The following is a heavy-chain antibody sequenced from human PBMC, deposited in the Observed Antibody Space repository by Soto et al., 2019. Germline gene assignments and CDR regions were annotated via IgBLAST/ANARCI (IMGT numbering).Heavy chain of an antibody. J-gene: IGHJ4*02. CDR2: ISGSGGSR. V-gene: IGHV3-23*01. CDR3: AEHRGYSGPAGSY. CDR1: GFTFSTYA. D-gene: IGHD5-12*01. Sequence: EVQLLESGGGLVQPGGSLRLSCAASGFTFSTYAMSWVRQAPGKGLEWVSVISGSGGSRYYADSVKGRFTISRDNSKNPLYLQMNSLRAEDTAVYYSAEHRGYSGPAGSYWGQGTLVTVAS.